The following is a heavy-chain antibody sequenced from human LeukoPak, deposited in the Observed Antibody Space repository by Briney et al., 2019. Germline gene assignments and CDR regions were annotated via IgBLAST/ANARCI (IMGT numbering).Heavy chain of an antibody. V-gene: IGHV3-48*01. D-gene: IGHD3-22*01. CDR1: GFTFSSYS. CDR3: ARAAGSGYYQYFDY. CDR2: ISSSSSTI. Sequence: PGGSLRLSCAASGFTFSSYSMNWVRQAPGKGLEWVSYISSSSSTIYYVDSVKGRFTISRDNAKNSLYLQMNSLRAEDTAVYYCARAAGSGYYQYFDYWGQGTLVTVSS. J-gene: IGHJ4*02.